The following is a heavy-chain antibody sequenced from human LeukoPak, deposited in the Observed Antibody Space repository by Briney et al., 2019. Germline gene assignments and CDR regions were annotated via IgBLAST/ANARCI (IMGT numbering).Heavy chain of an antibody. J-gene: IGHJ5*02. CDR2: IYTSGST. CDR3: ARSEFGDLFDP. V-gene: IGHV4-61*02. Sequence: SETLSLTCTVSGGSISSSSYYWSWIRQPAGKGLEWIGRIYTSGSTNYNPSLKSRVTMSVDTSKNQFSLKLSSVTAADTAVYYCARSEFGDLFDPRGQGTLVTVSS. D-gene: IGHD3-16*01. CDR1: GGSISSSSYY.